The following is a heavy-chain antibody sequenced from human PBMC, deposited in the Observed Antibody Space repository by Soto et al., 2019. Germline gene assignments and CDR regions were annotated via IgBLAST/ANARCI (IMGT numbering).Heavy chain of an antibody. CDR1: GFTVSSYA. J-gene: IGHJ4*02. Sequence: GGSLRLSCAASGFTVSSYAMHWVRQAPGKGLEWVALISYDGSNRYYADSVKGRFTISRDNSKNTLYLQMNSLRAEDTAVYYCARDLADSSSWYISYYFDYWGQRTLVTVSS. CDR2: ISYDGSNR. CDR3: ARDLADSSSWYISYYFDY. V-gene: IGHV3-30-3*01. D-gene: IGHD6-13*01.